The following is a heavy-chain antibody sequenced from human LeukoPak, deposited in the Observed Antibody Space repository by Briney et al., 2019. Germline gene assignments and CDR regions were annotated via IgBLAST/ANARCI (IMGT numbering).Heavy chain of an antibody. CDR2: MNPNSGNT. CDR3: ARAPKRITIFGVAQTKYYFDY. J-gene: IGHJ4*02. D-gene: IGHD3-3*01. CDR1: GYSFTSYD. Sequence: ASVKVSCKASGYSFTSYDINWVRQATGQGLEWMGWMNPNSGNTGYAQKFQGRVTMTRNTSISTAYMELSSLRSEDTAVYYCARAPKRITIFGVAQTKYYFDYWGQGTLVTVSS. V-gene: IGHV1-8*01.